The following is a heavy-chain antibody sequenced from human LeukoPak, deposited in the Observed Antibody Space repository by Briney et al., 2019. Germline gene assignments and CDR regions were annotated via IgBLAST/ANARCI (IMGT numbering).Heavy chain of an antibody. J-gene: IGHJ4*02. Sequence: GGSLRLSCAASGFTFSSCPMHWVRQAPGKGLESVSAISGNGGDTYYVNSVRGRFTISRDNSKNTLYLQMGSLTTEDTAFYYCAREGTPGTFDYWGQGTLVTVS. D-gene: IGHD6-13*01. CDR1: GFTFSSCP. CDR3: AREGTPGTFDY. V-gene: IGHV3-64*01. CDR2: ISGNGGDT.